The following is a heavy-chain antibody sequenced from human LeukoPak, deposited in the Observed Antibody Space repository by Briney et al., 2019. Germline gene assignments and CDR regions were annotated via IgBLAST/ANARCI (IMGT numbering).Heavy chain of an antibody. CDR1: GGSISSGSYY. CDR3: ARRGYCSSTSCYDYYYMDV. D-gene: IGHD2-2*01. Sequence: SETLSLTCTVSGGSISSGSYYWSWIRQPAGKGLEWIGRIYTSGSTNYNPSLKSRVTISVDTFKNQFSLKLSSVTAADTAVYYCARRGYCSSTSCYDYYYMDVWGKGTTVTVSS. V-gene: IGHV4-61*02. CDR2: IYTSGST. J-gene: IGHJ6*03.